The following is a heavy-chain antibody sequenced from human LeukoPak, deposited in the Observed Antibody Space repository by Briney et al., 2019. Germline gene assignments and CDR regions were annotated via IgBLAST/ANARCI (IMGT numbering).Heavy chain of an antibody. D-gene: IGHD3-3*01. Sequence: PGGSLRPSCAASGFTFSSYGMHWVRQAPGKGLEWVAIVAHDGSFTSYADSVKGRFSITRDDSTPYLEMNSLRVEDTALYYCAREMRGYYPHYWGQGTLLTVSS. CDR1: GFTFSSYG. V-gene: IGHV3-30*19. CDR3: AREMRGYYPHY. J-gene: IGHJ4*02. CDR2: VAHDGSFT.